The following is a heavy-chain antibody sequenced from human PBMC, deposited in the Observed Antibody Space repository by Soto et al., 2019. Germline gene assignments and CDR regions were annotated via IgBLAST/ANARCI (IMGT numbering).Heavy chain of an antibody. CDR1: GITFTTAW. CDR3: TTDSYFTLKPVRFDY. V-gene: IGHV3-15*07. D-gene: IGHD3-22*01. J-gene: IGHJ4*01. Sequence: EVQLVESGGGLVEPGGSLRLSCAASGITFTTAWINWVRQARGRGPEWVGRIKSKTAGGTPDFAAPVRGRFAISRDYSTILLSLKMHSMKTADTPVYYCTTDSYFTLKPVRFDYWGLGTLVTVSS. CDR2: IKSKTAGGTP.